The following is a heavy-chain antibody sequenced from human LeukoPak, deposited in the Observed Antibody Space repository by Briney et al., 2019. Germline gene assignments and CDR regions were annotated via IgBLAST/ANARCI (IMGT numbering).Heavy chain of an antibody. CDR2: IYPGDSDT. CDR3: ARQVGDYYDSSGYSLD. CDR1: GYSFTSYW. V-gene: IGHV5-51*01. Sequence: GESLKISCKGSGYSFTSYWIGWVRQVPGKGLEWMGIIYPGDSDTRYSPSFQGQVTISADKSISTAYLQWSSLKASDTAMYYCARQVGDYYDSSGYSLDWGQGTLVTVSS. D-gene: IGHD3-22*01. J-gene: IGHJ4*02.